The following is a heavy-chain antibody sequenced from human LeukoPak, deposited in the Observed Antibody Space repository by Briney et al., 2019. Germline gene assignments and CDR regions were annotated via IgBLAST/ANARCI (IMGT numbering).Heavy chain of an antibody. CDR3: TKFLEDAFDI. CDR2: IRSKAYGGTT. J-gene: IGHJ3*02. D-gene: IGHD3-3*01. Sequence: GGSLRPSCTASGFTFGDYAMSWVRQAPGKGLEWVGFIRSKAYGGTTEYAASVKGRFTISRDDSKSIAYLQMNSLKTEDTAVYYCTKFLEDAFDIWGQGTMVTVSS. CDR1: GFTFGDYA. V-gene: IGHV3-49*04.